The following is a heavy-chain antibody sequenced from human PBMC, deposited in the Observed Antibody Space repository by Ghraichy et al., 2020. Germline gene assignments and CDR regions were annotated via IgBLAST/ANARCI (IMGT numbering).Heavy chain of an antibody. J-gene: IGHJ6*02. CDR3: ARASMVVRFYYYNGMDV. CDR1: GFTFSGFG. CDR2: SSSSSGRST. V-gene: IGHV3-48*02. Sequence: GGSLRLSCVGSGFTFSGFGMNWVRKSPGKGLEWVSYSSSSSGRSTFYADSVKGRFTISRDNAKNSLSLQMNSLRDEDAAVYYCARASMVVRFYYYNGMDVWGQGTTVTVSS. D-gene: IGHD2-15*01.